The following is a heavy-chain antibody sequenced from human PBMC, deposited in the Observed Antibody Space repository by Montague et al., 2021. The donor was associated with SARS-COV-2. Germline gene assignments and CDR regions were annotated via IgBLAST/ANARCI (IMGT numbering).Heavy chain of an antibody. J-gene: IGHJ5*02. CDR3: ARGYEYVWVGYYYLHWFDL. CDR1: GGSFSGDY. V-gene: IGHV4-34*01. CDR2: INHSTST. D-gene: IGHD3-16*01. Sequence: SETLSLTCAVYGGSFSGDYWSWIRLPPREGLGLIWEINHSTSTNYNPSLKIQGTISVDTSKNQFSLKLSSVTAADTAVYYCARGYEYVWVGYYYLHWFDLWGQGTMVTVSS.